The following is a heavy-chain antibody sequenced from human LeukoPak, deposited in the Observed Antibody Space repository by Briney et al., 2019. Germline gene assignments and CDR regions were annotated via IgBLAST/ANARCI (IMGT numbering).Heavy chain of an antibody. V-gene: IGHV3-23*01. CDR3: AKDHQVPAAMFGWFDP. D-gene: IGHD2-2*01. J-gene: IGHJ5*02. Sequence: GGSLRLSCAASGFTFSSYAMSWVRQAPGKGLEWVSAISGSGGSTYYADSVKGRFTISRDNSKNALYLQMNSLRAEDTAVYYCAKDHQVPAAMFGWFDPWGQGTLVTVSS. CDR1: GFTFSSYA. CDR2: ISGSGGST.